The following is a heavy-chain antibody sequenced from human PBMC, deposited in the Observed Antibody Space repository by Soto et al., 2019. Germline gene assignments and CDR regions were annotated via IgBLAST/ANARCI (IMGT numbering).Heavy chain of an antibody. CDR3: ARDQDIVVEQAAKYQYYGMDV. CDR2: IYYSGST. CDR1: GGSISSDY. Sequence: AETLSRGCTVSGGSISSDYWSWIRQPPGKVLGLIGYIYYSGSTNYNPSLKSRVTISVDTSKNQFSLKLSPVTDADTAVDYCARDQDIVVEQAAKYQYYGMDVWRQGTKVTVSS. J-gene: IGHJ6*01. V-gene: IGHV4-59*01. D-gene: IGHD2-2*01.